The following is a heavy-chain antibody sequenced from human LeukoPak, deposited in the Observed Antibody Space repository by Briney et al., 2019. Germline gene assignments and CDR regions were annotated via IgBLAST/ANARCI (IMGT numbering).Heavy chain of an antibody. CDR2: IIPIFGTA. CDR3: ARAMGATRYYYYYGMDV. V-gene: IGHV1-69*13. Sequence: EASVKVSCKASGGTFSSYAISWVRQAPGQGLEWMGGIIPIFGTANYAQKFQGRVTITEDESTSTAYMELSSLRSEVTAVYYCARAMGATRYYYYYGMDVWGQGTTVTVSS. J-gene: IGHJ6*02. CDR1: GGTFSSYA. D-gene: IGHD1-26*01.